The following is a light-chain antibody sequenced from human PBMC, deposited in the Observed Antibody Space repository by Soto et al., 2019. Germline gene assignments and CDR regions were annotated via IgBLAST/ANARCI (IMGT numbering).Light chain of an antibody. CDR2: GAS. Sequence: EVVLTQSPATLSVSAGGTVTLSCRASQSVRTNVAWYQQIPGQAPRLLVYGASTRATGVPARFTGSGSGIEFSLTISSLLSEDSAFYYCQQYFNWPLTWTFGPGKKGQIK. CDR1: QSVRTN. CDR3: QQYFNWPLTWT. V-gene: IGKV3-15*01. J-gene: IGKJ1*01.